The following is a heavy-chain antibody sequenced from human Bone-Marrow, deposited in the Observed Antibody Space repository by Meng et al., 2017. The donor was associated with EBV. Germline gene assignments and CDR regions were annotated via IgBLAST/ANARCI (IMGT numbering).Heavy chain of an antibody. V-gene: IGHV4-61*01. CDR1: GGSVSSGSYY. CDR3: AREYSSSSGGRTLGFAQLDP. D-gene: IGHD6-13*01. J-gene: IGHJ5*02. Sequence: QVPLRESGPGLVKPSETLSLTCTVSGGSVSSGSYYWSWIRQPPGKGLEWIGYIYYSGSTNYNPSLKSRVTISVDTSKNQFSLKLSSVTAADTAVYYCAREYSSSSGGRTLGFAQLDPWGQGTLVTVSS. CDR2: IYYSGST.